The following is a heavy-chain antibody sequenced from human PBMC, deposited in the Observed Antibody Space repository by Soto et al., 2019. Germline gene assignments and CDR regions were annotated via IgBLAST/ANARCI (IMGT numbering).Heavy chain of an antibody. V-gene: IGHV4-59*01. J-gene: IGHJ4*02. CDR2: IYYSGST. Sequence: SETLSLTCTVSGGSISSYYWSWIRQPPGKGLEWIGYIYYSGSTNYNPSLKSRVTISVDTSKNQFSLKLSSVTAADTAVYYCARSSMITFGGVIVTPFDYWGQGTLVTVSS. D-gene: IGHD3-16*02. CDR1: GGSISSYY. CDR3: ARSSMITFGGVIVTPFDY.